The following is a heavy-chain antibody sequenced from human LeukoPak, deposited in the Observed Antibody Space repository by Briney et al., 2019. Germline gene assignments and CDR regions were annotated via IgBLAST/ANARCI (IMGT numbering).Heavy chain of an antibody. J-gene: IGHJ4*02. CDR3: ARSPNLYSYGIRDGGYYFDY. D-gene: IGHD5-18*01. V-gene: IGHV4-59*01. Sequence: PSETLSLTCTVSGGSISSYYWSWIRQPPGKGLEWIGFIFYSGSTNYNPSLKSRVTISVDTSKNQFSLKLSSVTAADTAVYYCARSPNLYSYGIRDGGYYFDYWGQGTLVTVSS. CDR1: GGSISSYY. CDR2: IFYSGST.